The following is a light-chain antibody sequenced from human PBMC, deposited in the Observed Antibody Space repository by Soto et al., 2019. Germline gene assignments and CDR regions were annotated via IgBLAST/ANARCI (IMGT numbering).Light chain of an antibody. J-gene: IGKJ1*01. CDR2: GAS. Sequence: IVMTQAPGTLSVSPGERANLSCRASQSVSSNLACDQQKPGQAPRLLIYGASTRATGIPARFMGSGSGTEFTLTISSLQSEDFAVYYCQQYNNWGTFGQGTKVDIK. CDR1: QSVSSN. CDR3: QQYNNWGT. V-gene: IGKV3-15*01.